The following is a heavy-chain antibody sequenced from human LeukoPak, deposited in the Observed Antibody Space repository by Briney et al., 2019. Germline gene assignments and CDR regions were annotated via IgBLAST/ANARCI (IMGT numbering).Heavy chain of an antibody. D-gene: IGHD2-21*02. CDR1: GVSITSSSYY. V-gene: IGHV4-39*02. CDR3: ARNDAKMVTVDY. J-gene: IGHJ4*02. Sequence: SETLSLTCTVSGVSITSSSYYWGWIRQPPGKGPEWIGSIHYGANTYRNPSLKSRVTISMDTSENHFSLSLSSVTAADTAVYYCARNDAKMVTVDYWGQGTLVTVSS. CDR2: IHYGANT.